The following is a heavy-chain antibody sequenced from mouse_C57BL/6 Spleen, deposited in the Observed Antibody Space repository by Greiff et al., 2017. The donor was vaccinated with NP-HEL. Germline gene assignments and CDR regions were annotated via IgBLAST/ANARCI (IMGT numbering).Heavy chain of an antibody. D-gene: IGHD1-1*01. CDR3: ARHLYGSSHWYFDV. V-gene: IGHV5-6*01. CDR2: ISSGGSYT. Sequence: EVKVVESGGDLVKPGGSLKLSCAASGFTFSSYGMSWVRQTPDKRLEWVATISSGGSYTYYPDSVKGRFTISRDNANNTLYLQMSSLKSEDTAMYYCARHLYGSSHWYFDVWGTGTTVTVSS. CDR1: GFTFSSYG. J-gene: IGHJ1*03.